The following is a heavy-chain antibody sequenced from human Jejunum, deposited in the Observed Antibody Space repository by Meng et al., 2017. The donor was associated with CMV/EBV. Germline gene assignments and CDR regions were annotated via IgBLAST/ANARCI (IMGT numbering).Heavy chain of an antibody. D-gene: IGHD6-13*01. V-gene: IGHV2-5*02. CDR1: SFSLDTGGVG. CDR3: AHRRPLSAAGAFDY. Sequence: FSSFSLDTGGVGVCLIRQPPGKALEWLALIYWDDDKRYSPSLKSRLTITKDTSKNQVVLTMTNMDPVDTATYFCAHRRPLSAAGAFDYWGQGILVTVSS. CDR2: IYWDDDK. J-gene: IGHJ4*02.